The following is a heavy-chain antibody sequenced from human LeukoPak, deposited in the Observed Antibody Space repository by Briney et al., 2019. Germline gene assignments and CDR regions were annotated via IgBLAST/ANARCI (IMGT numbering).Heavy chain of an antibody. J-gene: IGHJ4*02. V-gene: IGHV3-23*01. CDR3: AKWGDNDVLTGYYVPDY. Sequence: GGSLRLSCAASGFTFSNYAMSWVRQAPGKGLEWVSAILGSGGSTYYADSVKGRFTVSRDNSKSTLYLQMNSLRAEDTALYYCAKWGDNDVLTGYYVPDYWGQGTLGTVSS. D-gene: IGHD3-9*01. CDR1: GFTFSNYA. CDR2: ILGSGGST.